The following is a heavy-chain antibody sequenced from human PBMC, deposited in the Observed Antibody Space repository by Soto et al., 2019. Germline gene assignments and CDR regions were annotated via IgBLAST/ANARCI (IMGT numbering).Heavy chain of an antibody. V-gene: IGHV3-21*01. D-gene: IGHD2-2*01. J-gene: IGHJ3*02. CDR1: GFTFSSYS. CDR3: ATYLGYCSSTSCLRPGDAFDI. CDR2: ISSSSSYI. Sequence: GGSLRLSCAASGFTFSSYSMNWVRQAPGKGLEWVSSISSSSSYIYYADSVKGRFTISRDNAKNSLYLQMNSLKAEDTAVYYCATYLGYCSSTSCLRPGDAFDIWGQGTMVTVSS.